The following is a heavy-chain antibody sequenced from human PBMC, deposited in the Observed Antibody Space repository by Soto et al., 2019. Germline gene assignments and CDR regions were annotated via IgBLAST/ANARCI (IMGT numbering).Heavy chain of an antibody. CDR3: ARHSPDFDWLSQFDY. CDR1: GGSISSYY. CDR2: IFYFGST. Sequence: SSETLSLTCTVSGGSISSYYWSWIRQTPGKGLEWIGYIFYFGSTNYIPSLKSRVTLSIDTSKNQLSLKLSSVTAADTAVYYCARHSPDFDWLSQFDYWGQGTLVTVSS. D-gene: IGHD3-9*01. V-gene: IGHV4-59*08. J-gene: IGHJ4*02.